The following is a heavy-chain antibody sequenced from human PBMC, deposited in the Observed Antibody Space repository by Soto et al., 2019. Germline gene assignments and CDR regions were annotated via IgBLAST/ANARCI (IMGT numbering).Heavy chain of an antibody. CDR3: ARALVIAAAGSKDYYYYYMDV. Sequence: GASVKVSCKASGGTFSSYTISWVRQAPGQGLEWMGRIIPILGIANYAQKFQGRVTITADKSTSTAYMELSSLRSEDTAVYYCARALVIAAAGSKDYYYYYMDVWGKGTTVTVSS. D-gene: IGHD6-13*01. CDR2: IIPILGIA. J-gene: IGHJ6*03. CDR1: GGTFSSYT. V-gene: IGHV1-69*02.